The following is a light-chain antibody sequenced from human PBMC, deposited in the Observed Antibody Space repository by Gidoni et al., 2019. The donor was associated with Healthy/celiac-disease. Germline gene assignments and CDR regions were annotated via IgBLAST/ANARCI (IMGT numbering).Light chain of an antibody. V-gene: IGLV2-14*01. J-gene: IGLJ2*01. CDR2: EVS. Sequence: QSALTQPASVSGSPGQSITISCTGTRSDVGGYNYVSWYHQHPGKAPKRMIYEVSNRPSGVSNRFSGSKSGNTASLTISGLQAEDEADYYCSSYTSSSTPLFGGGTKLTVL. CDR3: SSYTSSSTPL. CDR1: RSDVGGYNY.